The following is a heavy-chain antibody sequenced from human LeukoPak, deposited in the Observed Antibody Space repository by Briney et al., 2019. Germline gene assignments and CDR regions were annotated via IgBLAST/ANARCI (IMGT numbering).Heavy chain of an antibody. V-gene: IGHV4-4*07. CDR1: GGSIVSHY. CDR2: FYASGTT. D-gene: IGHD6-13*01. J-gene: IGHJ4*02. CDR3: AKDSSTWGNLAGHFDS. Sequence: SETLSLICTVSGGSIVSHYWNWIRQPAGRGLEWIGRFYASGTTNTSPSLKSRVTMSVDTSKNQFSLKLSCVTAADTAVYYCAKDSSTWGNLAGHFDSWGQGTLVTVSS.